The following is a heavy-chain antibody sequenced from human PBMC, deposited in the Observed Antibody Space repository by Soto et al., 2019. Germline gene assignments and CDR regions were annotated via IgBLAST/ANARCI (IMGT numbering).Heavy chain of an antibody. CDR3: AKDNASGCDWLRVGDASDI. CDR2: ISYDGSNK. CDR1: GFTFSSYG. V-gene: IGHV3-30*18. Sequence: QVQLVEAGGGVVQPGRSLRLSCAASGFTFSSYGMHWVRQAPGKGLEWVAVISYDGSNKYYADSVKGRLTISRDNSKNTLYLQMNSLRGEDTAVYYCAKDNASGCDWLRVGDASDIRGQGKMVTVSS. D-gene: IGHD5-12*01. J-gene: IGHJ3*02.